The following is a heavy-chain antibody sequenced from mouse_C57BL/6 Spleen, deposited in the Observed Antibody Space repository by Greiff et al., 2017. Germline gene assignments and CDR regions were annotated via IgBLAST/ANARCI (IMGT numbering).Heavy chain of an antibody. V-gene: IGHV5-9-1*02. CDR3: TRDDPWFAY. D-gene: IGHD2-12*01. CDR2: ISSGGDYI. Sequence: EVKLQESGEGLVKPGGSLKLSCAASGFTFSSYAMSWVRQTPEKRLEWVAYISSGGDYIYYADTVKGRFTISRDNARNTLYLQMSSLKSEDTAMYYCTRDDPWFAYWGQGTLVTVSA. J-gene: IGHJ3*01. CDR1: GFTFSSYA.